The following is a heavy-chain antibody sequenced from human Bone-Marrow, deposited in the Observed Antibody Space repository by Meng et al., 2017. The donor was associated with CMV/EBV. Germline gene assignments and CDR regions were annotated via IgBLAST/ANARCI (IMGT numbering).Heavy chain of an antibody. CDR3: ARVEVTGTTSQTDDAFDI. D-gene: IGHD1-20*01. Sequence: GESLKISCAASGFTFSSYDMGWVRQAPGKGLEWVSAISASGATTYSADSVKDRFTISRDDSKNTLYLQMNSLRVEDTAVYYCARVEVTGTTSQTDDAFDIWGQGTMVTVSS. J-gene: IGHJ3*02. CDR2: ISASGATT. V-gene: IGHV3-23*01. CDR1: GFTFSSYD.